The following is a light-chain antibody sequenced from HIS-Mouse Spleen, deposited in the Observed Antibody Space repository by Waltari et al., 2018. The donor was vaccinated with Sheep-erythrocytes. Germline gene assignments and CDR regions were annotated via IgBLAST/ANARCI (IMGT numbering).Light chain of an antibody. J-gene: IGKJ4*01. Sequence: DIVMTQSPDSLAVYLGERATINCKCSQSVLYSSNNKNYLAWYQQKPGQPPKLLIYWASTRESGVPDRFSGSGSGTDFTLTISSLQAEDVAVYYCQQYYSTPLTFGGGTKVEIK. CDR2: WAS. CDR3: QQYYSTPLT. CDR1: QSVLYSSNNKNY. V-gene: IGKV4-1*01.